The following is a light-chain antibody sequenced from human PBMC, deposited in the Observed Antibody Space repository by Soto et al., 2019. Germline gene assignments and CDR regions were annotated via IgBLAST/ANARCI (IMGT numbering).Light chain of an antibody. CDR3: AAWDASLDGYV. V-gene: IGLV1-44*01. Sequence: QSVLTQPPSASGTPGQRVTISCSTSSSNLGDNAVNWYQHVPGTAPKLLIYSYDQSPSGVPDRFSGSKSGTSASLAISGLQSEDEADYYCAAWDASLDGYVFGTGTKLTVL. J-gene: IGLJ1*01. CDR2: SYD. CDR1: SSNLGDNA.